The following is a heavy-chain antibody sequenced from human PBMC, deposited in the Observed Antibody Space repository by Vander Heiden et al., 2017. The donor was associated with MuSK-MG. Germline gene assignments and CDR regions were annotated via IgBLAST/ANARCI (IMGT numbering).Heavy chain of an antibody. V-gene: IGHV4-39*01. D-gene: IGHD2-15*01. Sequence: QLQLQESGPGLVKPSETLSLPSTVSGGSISSSSYYWGWIRQPPGKGREWIGSIYYSGSTYYKTSLKRRVTISVDTSKNQFSRKLSSVTAAETAVYYCAAREVMGDRRVVAATLDYWCQGTMVTVYS. CDR3: AAREVMGDRRVVAATLDY. J-gene: IGHJ4*02. CDR1: GGSISSSSYY. CDR2: IYYSGST.